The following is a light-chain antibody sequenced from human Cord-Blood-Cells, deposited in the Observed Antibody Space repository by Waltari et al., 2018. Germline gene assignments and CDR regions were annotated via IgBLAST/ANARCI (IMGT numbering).Light chain of an antibody. CDR2: AAS. CDR3: QQSYSTPHS. CDR1: QSLSRD. Sequence: DIQMTQSPSSLSASVGDRVTITCRASQSLSRDLNWYQQKPGKAPKLLIYAASSLQRGVPSRFSGSGSGTDFALTISRLQPEDFATYYCQQSYSTPHSFGQGTKLEIK. V-gene: IGKV1-39*01. J-gene: IGKJ2*03.